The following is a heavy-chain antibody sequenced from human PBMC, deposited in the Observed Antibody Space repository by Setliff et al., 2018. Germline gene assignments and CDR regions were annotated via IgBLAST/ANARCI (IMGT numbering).Heavy chain of an antibody. J-gene: IGHJ5*02. CDR2: IYFTGDT. CDR3: ARHGRFYDFTDYFPNWFDP. D-gene: IGHD3-22*01. V-gene: IGHV4-39*01. CDR1: GGSVRTSSYY. Sequence: SETLSLTCTVSGGSVRTSSYYWGWIRQSPGKGLEWIGSIYFTGDTYYSPSLKSRVTISADASKNQFSLKLTSLTATDTAIYYCARHGRFYDFTDYFPNWFDPWGQGTLVTVSS.